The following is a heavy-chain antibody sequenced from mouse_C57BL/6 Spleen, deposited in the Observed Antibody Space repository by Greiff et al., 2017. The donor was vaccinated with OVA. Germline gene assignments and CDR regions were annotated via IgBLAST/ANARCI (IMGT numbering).Heavy chain of an antibody. CDR1: GYAFSSSW. CDR2: IYTGDGDT. J-gene: IGHJ1*03. CDR3: ARSYSNPRYFDV. V-gene: IGHV1-82*01. Sequence: VQLQQSGPELVKPGASVKISCKASGYAFSSSWMNWVKQRPGKGLEWIGRIYTGDGDTNYNGKFKGKATLTADKSSSTAYMQLSSLTSEDSAVYFCARSYSNPRYFDVWGTGTTVTVSS. D-gene: IGHD2-5*01.